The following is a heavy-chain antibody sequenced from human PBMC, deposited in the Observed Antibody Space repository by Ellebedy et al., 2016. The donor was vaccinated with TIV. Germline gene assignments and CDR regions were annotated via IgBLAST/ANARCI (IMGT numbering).Heavy chain of an antibody. J-gene: IGHJ6*03. CDR3: AKTHGYYKHMDV. Sequence: AASVKVSCKASGYRFTTYGISWMRQAPGQGLEWLGWISVYNDNADYAEKFQGRVTLTADTSTNTAYMELRSLRADDTAVYYCAKTHGYYKHMDVWGKGTAVTVSS. CDR1: GYRFTTYG. CDR2: ISVYNDNA. V-gene: IGHV1-18*04. D-gene: IGHD1-26*01.